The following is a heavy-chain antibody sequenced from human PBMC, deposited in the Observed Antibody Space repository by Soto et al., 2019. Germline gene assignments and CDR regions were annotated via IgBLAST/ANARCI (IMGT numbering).Heavy chain of an antibody. V-gene: IGHV3-33*01. D-gene: IGHD6-13*01. Sequence: PGWSLRLSCAASGFTFSSCGMHWVRQAPGKGLEWVAVIWYDGSNKYYADSVKGRFTISRDNSKNTLYLQMNSLRAEDTAVYDCARDYLPLYSSSWYGMDVWGQGTTANVS. J-gene: IGHJ6*02. CDR1: GFTFSSCG. CDR3: ARDYLPLYSSSWYGMDV. CDR2: IWYDGSNK.